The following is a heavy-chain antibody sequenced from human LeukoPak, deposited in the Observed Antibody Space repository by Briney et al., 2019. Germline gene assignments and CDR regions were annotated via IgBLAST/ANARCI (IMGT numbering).Heavy chain of an antibody. CDR1: GFTFRSFW. CDR2: IKQDGSEK. Sequence: GGSLRLSCAPSGFTFRSFWMNSVRQAPGKGLEWVANIKQDGSEKYYVETVKGRFTISRDNAKNSLYLQLNSLRAEDTAVYYCARVDYYGSGSYGMGVWGQGTTVTVSS. J-gene: IGHJ6*02. V-gene: IGHV3-7*01. D-gene: IGHD3-10*01. CDR3: ARVDYYGSGSYGMGV.